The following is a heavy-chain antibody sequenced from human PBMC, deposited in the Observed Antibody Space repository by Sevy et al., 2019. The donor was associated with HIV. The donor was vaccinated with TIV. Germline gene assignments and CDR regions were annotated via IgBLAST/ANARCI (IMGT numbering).Heavy chain of an antibody. CDR1: GFTFINYA. J-gene: IGHJ4*02. CDR2: IYPNGDVT. Sequence: GGSLRLSCAASGFTFINYAMTWVRQAPGKGLEWVSSIYPNGDVTFYAESVKGRFIISRDSSKNTLFLQMNSLRAEDTAVYYCAKDFCRTDNCADLFDYWGQVTLVTVSS. V-gene: IGHV3-23*01. D-gene: IGHD1-20*01. CDR3: AKDFCRTDNCADLFDY.